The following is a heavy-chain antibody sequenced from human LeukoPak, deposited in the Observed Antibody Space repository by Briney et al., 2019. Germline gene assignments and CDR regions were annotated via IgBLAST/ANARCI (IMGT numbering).Heavy chain of an antibody. V-gene: IGHV3-23*01. CDR2: ISGSGGST. J-gene: IGHJ4*02. CDR1: GFTFSSYA. CDR3: AKDSGYCDTTSCRLAN. D-gene: IGHD2-2*01. Sequence: GGSLRLSCAASGFTFSSYAMSWVRQARGKGLEWVSAISGSGGSTYYADSVKGRFTISRDNSKNTLYLQMNSLRVEDTALYYCAKDSGYCDTTSCRLANWGQGTLVTVSS.